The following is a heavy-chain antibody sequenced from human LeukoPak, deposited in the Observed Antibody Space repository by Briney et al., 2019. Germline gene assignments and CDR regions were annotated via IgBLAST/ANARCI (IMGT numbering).Heavy chain of an antibody. D-gene: IGHD2-15*01. CDR3: ARDVYCSGGSCYPPPDY. Sequence: GGSLRLSCAASGFTFSSYSMNWVRQAPGKGLEWVSSISSSSSYIFYADSVKGRFTISRDNAKNSLYLQMNSLRAEDTALYYCARDVYCSGGSCYPPPDYWGQGTLVTVSS. CDR1: GFTFSSYS. J-gene: IGHJ4*02. CDR2: ISSSSSYI. V-gene: IGHV3-21*01.